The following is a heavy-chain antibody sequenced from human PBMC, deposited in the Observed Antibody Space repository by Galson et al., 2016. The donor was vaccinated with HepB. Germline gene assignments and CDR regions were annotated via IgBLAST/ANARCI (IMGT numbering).Heavy chain of an antibody. D-gene: IGHD3-10*01. V-gene: IGHV3-30*04. CDR2: ISYDGGHK. CDR3: ARADYFGSGNYYGLNV. Sequence: SLRLSCAASGFTFNKYAMHWVRQAPGKGLEWVAVISYDGGHKYYADSVKGRFTISRDNSKNTLYLQMNSLRAEDTAVYYCARADYFGSGNYYGLNVWGQGTTVTVSS. CDR1: GFTFNKYA. J-gene: IGHJ6*02.